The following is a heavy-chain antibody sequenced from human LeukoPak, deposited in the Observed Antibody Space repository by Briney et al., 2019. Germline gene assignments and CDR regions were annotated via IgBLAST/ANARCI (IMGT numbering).Heavy chain of an antibody. D-gene: IGHD3-22*01. J-gene: IGHJ4*02. CDR3: AGRESSGYYHDY. CDR1: GFTFSSYG. V-gene: IGHV3-30*02. CDR2: IRYDGSNK. Sequence: HPGGSLRLSCAASGFTFSSYGMHWVRQAPGKGLEWVAFIRYDGSNKYYADSVKGRFTISRDNSKNTLYLQMNSLRAEDTAVYYCAGRESSGYYHDYWGQGTLVTVSS.